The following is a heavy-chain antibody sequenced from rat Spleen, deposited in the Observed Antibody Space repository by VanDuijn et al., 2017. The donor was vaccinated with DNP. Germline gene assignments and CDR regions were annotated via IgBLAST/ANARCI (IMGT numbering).Heavy chain of an antibody. CDR3: TTHGSIATISTGAMDV. V-gene: IGHV5S10*01. Sequence: EVQLVESGGDLVQPGRSLKLSCAASGFTFRDSNMAWVRQAPKQGLEWVATIIYDASRTYYRDSVKGRFTISRDNAKSTLYLQMDSLRSEDTATYYCTTHGSIATISTGAMDVWGQGTSVTVSS. CDR2: IIYDASRT. D-gene: IGHD1-2*01. J-gene: IGHJ4*01. CDR1: GFTFRDSN.